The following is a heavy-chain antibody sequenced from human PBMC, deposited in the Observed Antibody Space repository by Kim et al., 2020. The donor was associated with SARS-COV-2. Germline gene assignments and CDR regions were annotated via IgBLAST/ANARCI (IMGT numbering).Heavy chain of an antibody. Sequence: NYTPSLKIRVTLSVEITQNQFSLKLTSVTAADTAIYYCARAPYSGYDFDSWGQGALVTVSS. J-gene: IGHJ4*02. D-gene: IGHD5-12*01. V-gene: IGHV4-4*07. CDR3: ARAPYSGYDFDS.